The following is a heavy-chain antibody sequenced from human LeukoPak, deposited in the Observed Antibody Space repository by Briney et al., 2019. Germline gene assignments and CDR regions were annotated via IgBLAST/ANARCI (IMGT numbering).Heavy chain of an antibody. J-gene: IGHJ5*02. CDR2: INPNSGGT. Sequence: ASVKVSCKASGYTFTGYYMHWVRQAPGQGLEWMGWINPNSGGTNYAQKFQGRVTMTRDTSISTAYMELSRLRSDDTAVYYCARKRIFRNWFDPWGQGTLVTVSS. CDR3: ARKRIFRNWFDP. CDR1: GYTFTGYY. D-gene: IGHD3-9*01. V-gene: IGHV1-2*02.